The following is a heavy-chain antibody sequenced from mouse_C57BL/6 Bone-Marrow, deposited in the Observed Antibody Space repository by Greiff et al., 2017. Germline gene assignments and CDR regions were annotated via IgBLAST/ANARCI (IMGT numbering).Heavy chain of an antibody. D-gene: IGHD3-2*01. CDR3: ARLDRGYAMDY. V-gene: IGHV5-6*01. Sequence: EVQLVESGGDLVKPGGSLKLSCAASGFTFSSYGMSWVRQTPDKRLEWVATISIGGSYTYYPDSVKGRFTISRDNAKNTLYLQMSSLKSEDTAMYYCARLDRGYAMDYWGQGTSVTVSS. CDR1: GFTFSSYG. J-gene: IGHJ4*01. CDR2: ISIGGSYT.